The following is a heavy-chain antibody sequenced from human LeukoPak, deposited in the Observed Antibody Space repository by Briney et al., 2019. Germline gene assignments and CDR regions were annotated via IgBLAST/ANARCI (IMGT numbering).Heavy chain of an antibody. CDR1: GFTFSSFG. Sequence: GGSLGLSCAASGFTFSSFGMTWVRQAPGKGLEWVSAISDNGGSIFYADSVKGRFTISRDNAKNSLYLQMNSLRAEDTAVYYCAELGITMIGGVWGKGTTVTISS. CDR2: ISDNGGSI. V-gene: IGHV3-23*01. J-gene: IGHJ6*04. CDR3: AELGITMIGGV. D-gene: IGHD3-10*02.